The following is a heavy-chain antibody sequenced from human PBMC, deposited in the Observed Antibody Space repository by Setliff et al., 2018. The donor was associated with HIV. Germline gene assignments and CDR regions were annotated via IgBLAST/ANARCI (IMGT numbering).Heavy chain of an antibody. Sequence: GGSLRLSCADSGFTFTTYSMNWVRQAPGKGLEWVSSISSSSTYIDYADSVKGRFTISRDNAKNSLYLQMNSLRAEDTAVYYCATGYFYDSSGYKHWGQGTLVTVSS. V-gene: IGHV3-21*01. CDR1: GFTFTTYS. CDR3: ATGYFYDSSGYKH. D-gene: IGHD3-22*01. J-gene: IGHJ4*02. CDR2: ISSSSTYI.